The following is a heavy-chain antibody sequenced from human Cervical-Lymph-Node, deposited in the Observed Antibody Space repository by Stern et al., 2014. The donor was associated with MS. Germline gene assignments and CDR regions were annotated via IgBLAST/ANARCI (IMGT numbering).Heavy chain of an antibody. V-gene: IGHV4-39*01. CDR2: IYNSGST. CDR3: ARLLGRGGPPPLYYFYGFDV. Sequence: QLQLQESGPGLVKPSETLSLTCTVSGDSLSLFTSYWGWIRQTPGKGLEWIGTIYNSGSTHYDPSLQSRVTISFNASKKHLSVNLSFVTAADTAVYYCARLLGRGGPPPLYYFYGFDVWGQGTTVTVSS. CDR1: GDSLSLFTSY. D-gene: IGHD3-10*01. J-gene: IGHJ6*02.